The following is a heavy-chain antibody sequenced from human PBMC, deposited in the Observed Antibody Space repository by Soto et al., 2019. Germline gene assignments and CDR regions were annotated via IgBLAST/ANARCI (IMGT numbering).Heavy chain of an antibody. CDR1: GGSISTSSHY. V-gene: IGHV4-39*01. D-gene: IGHD3-16*01. CDR3: ARVWGYAFDY. Sequence: SETLSLTCTVSGGSISTSSHYWDWFRQPPGKGLEWIGSIYYSGSTYYNPSLKSRVTMSVDTSKNQFSLWLSSVTAADTAVYYCARVWGYAFDYWGQGTLVTVSS. CDR2: IYYSGST. J-gene: IGHJ4*02.